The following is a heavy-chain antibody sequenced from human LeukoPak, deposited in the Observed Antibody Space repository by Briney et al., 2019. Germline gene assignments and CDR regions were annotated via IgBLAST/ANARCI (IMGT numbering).Heavy chain of an antibody. D-gene: IGHD4-17*01. V-gene: IGHV3-7*01. Sequence: GGSLRLSCAASGFTFSSYYFCCFFQAPGKRRVGWANIKQDGRKEHYVDSVQGRFTISRDTAENSLYLQINSLRAEDTAVYYCARDYGVNWFDPWGQGTLVTVPS. CDR2: IKQDGRKE. CDR1: GFTFSSYY. J-gene: IGHJ5*02. CDR3: ARDYGVNWFDP.